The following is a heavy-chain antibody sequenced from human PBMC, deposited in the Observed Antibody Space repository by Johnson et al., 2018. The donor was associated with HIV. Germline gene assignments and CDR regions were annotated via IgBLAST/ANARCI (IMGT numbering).Heavy chain of an antibody. J-gene: IGHJ3*02. V-gene: IGHV3-15*01. CDR2: IKSKTDGGTT. CDR3: TTESVGYYDSSGYYSVGMGGAFDI. D-gene: IGHD3-22*01. CDR1: GFTFSNAW. Sequence: VQLVESGGGLVQPGGSLRLSCAAPGFTFSNAWMSWVRQAPGKGLEWVGHIKSKTDGGTTDYAAPVKGRFTISRDDSKNTLYLHRNSLKSEDTAVYYCTTESVGYYDSSGYYSVGMGGAFDIWGQGTMVTVSS.